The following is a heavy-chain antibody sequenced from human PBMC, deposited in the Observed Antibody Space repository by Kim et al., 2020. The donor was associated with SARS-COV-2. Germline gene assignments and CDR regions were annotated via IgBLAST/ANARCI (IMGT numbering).Heavy chain of an antibody. Sequence: SETLSLTCTVSGGSISSSSYYWGWIRQPPGKGLEWIGSIYYSGSTYYNPSLKSRVTISVDTSKNQFSLKLSSVTAADTAVYYCARHVGSQYYYYGMDVWGQGTTVTVSS. D-gene: IGHD1-26*01. V-gene: IGHV4-39*01. CDR1: GGSISSSSYY. J-gene: IGHJ6*02. CDR3: ARHVGSQYYYYGMDV. CDR2: IYYSGST.